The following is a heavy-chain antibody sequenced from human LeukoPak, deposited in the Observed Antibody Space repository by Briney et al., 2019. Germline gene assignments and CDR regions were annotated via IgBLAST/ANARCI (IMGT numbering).Heavy chain of an antibody. Sequence: PGGSLRLSCAASRFTFSSYTMNWVRRAPGKGLEWVSCITGSSSDIYYADSVKGRFTISRDNAKNSLYLEMNSLRAEDTAMYYCARGEYNSALDYWGQGTPVTVSS. J-gene: IGHJ4*02. V-gene: IGHV3-21*01. CDR3: ARGEYNSALDY. D-gene: IGHD6-6*01. CDR2: ITGSSSDI. CDR1: RFTFSSYT.